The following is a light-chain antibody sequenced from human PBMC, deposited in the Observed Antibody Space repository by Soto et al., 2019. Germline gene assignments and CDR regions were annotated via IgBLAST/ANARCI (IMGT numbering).Light chain of an antibody. Sequence: IQMTQSPSTLSASVGDTVTVSCRASQSVSGWLAWYQQKPGEAPKLLIYDASALPRGVPSRFSGSGSGTDFTLTITRLEPEDSAVYFCQQYTGPPTTFGQGTRLEIK. V-gene: IGKV1-5*01. CDR3: QQYTGPPTT. CDR1: QSVSGW. J-gene: IGKJ5*01. CDR2: DAS.